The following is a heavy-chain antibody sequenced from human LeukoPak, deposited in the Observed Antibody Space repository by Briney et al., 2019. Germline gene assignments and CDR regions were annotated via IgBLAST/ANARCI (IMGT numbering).Heavy chain of an antibody. D-gene: IGHD3-9*01. J-gene: IGHJ4*02. CDR2: VSAYNGNT. CDR3: ARVSHYDILTGYYRWGLDFDY. CDR1: GYTFTSYG. V-gene: IGHV1-18*01. Sequence: ASVKVSCKASGYTFTSYGISWVRQAPGQGLEWMGWVSAYNGNTNYAQKLQGRVTMTTDTSTSTAYMELRSLRSDDTAVYYCARVSHYDILTGYYRWGLDFDYWGQGTLVTVSS.